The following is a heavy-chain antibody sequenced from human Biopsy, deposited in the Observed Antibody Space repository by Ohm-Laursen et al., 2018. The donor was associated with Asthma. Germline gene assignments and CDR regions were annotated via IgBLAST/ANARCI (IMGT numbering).Heavy chain of an antibody. Sequence: SLRLSCSASGFTFDDYGMSWVRQAPGKGLDWVSGINWNGGSTGYADSVKGRLTISRDYSKNTLYLQMHSLRAEDTAVYYCARGDSSNWSHYYFDYWGQGTLVTVSS. D-gene: IGHD3-22*01. J-gene: IGHJ4*02. CDR1: GFTFDDYG. CDR3: ARGDSSNWSHYYFDY. CDR2: INWNGGST. V-gene: IGHV3-20*04.